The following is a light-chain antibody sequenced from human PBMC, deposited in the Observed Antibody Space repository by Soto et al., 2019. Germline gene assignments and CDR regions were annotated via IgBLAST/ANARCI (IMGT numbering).Light chain of an antibody. Sequence: DLQMTQSPSSLSASVGDRVIITCLASQDIGTYLAWYQQKSGKAPKLLIYDASYLETGVPSRFSARGSGTEFSFTISSLQPEDFAVYYCQHYNNWPFTFGQGTKLDIK. CDR1: QDIGTY. CDR2: DAS. CDR3: QHYNNWPFT. V-gene: IGKV1-33*01. J-gene: IGKJ2*01.